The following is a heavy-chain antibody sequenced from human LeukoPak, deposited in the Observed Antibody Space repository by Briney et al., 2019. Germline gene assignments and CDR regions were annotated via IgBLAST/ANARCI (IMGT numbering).Heavy chain of an antibody. D-gene: IGHD2-2*01. Sequence: TGGSLRLSCTASGFTFSTYSMNWVRQAPGKGLEWVASISDRGTYIYYADSVKGRFTISRDNAKNSLYLQMNSLRAEDTAVYYCANHLACGSTSCPPFDSWGQGTLVTVSS. CDR1: GFTFSTYS. J-gene: IGHJ4*02. CDR2: ISDRGTYI. CDR3: ANHLACGSTSCPPFDS. V-gene: IGHV3-21*01.